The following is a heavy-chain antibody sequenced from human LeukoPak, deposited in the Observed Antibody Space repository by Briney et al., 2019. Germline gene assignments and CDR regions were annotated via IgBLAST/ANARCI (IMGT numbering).Heavy chain of an antibody. D-gene: IGHD1-26*01. J-gene: IGHJ6*02. V-gene: IGHV3-43*02. Sequence: PGGSLRLSCAASGFTFDDYGMYWVRQAPGKGLEWVSLISGDGGGTYYADSVKGRFTISRDNSKNSLYLQMNSLRTEDTALYYCAKAGMGATLYSVMDVWGQGTTVTVSS. CDR3: AKAGMGATLYSVMDV. CDR2: ISGDGGGT. CDR1: GFTFDDYG.